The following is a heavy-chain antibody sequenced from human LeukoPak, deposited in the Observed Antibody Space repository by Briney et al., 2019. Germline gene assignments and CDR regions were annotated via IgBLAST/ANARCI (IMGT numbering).Heavy chain of an antibody. Sequence: GGSLRLSCAASGFTFNNYALSWVRQAPGKGLEWVAVISYDGSNKYYADSVKGRFTISRDNSKNTLYLQMNSLRAEDTAVYYCARDLYYDSSGYYSPHYWGQGTLVTVSS. CDR2: ISYDGSNK. V-gene: IGHV3-30-3*01. CDR3: ARDLYYDSSGYYSPHY. CDR1: GFTFNNYA. J-gene: IGHJ4*02. D-gene: IGHD3-22*01.